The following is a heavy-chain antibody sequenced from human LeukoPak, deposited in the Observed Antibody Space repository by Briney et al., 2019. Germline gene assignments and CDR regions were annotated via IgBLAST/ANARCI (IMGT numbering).Heavy chain of an antibody. D-gene: IGHD3-10*01. CDR3: ARGGQAGTGDL. Sequence: GGSLRLSCAASGFTFGSYGMHWVRQAPGKGLEWVTFIRSDGSNKYYADSVKGRFTISRDNAKDSLYLEMNSLRAEDTAVYYCARGGQAGTGDLWGQGTLVTVSS. CDR1: GFTFGSYG. CDR2: IRSDGSNK. J-gene: IGHJ5*02. V-gene: IGHV3-30*02.